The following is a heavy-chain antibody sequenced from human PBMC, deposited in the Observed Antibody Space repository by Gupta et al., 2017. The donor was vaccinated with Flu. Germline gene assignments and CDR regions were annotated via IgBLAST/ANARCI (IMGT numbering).Heavy chain of an antibody. CDR1: GPSISSISFF. D-gene: IGHD6-19*01. V-gene: IGHV4-39*01. CDR3: ARSPVEIRRFWYFDL. Sequence: QLQLQGSDPGRMQPSETPSPTCTVLGPSISSISFFWSCIRLSPRRGLEWIGKAYYRGSTYYNPSLKSRVTMSVDTSKNQFTLEMTSVTAADTAIYCCARSPVEIRRFWYFDLWGRGTLVTVSS. J-gene: IGHJ2*01. CDR2: AYYRGST.